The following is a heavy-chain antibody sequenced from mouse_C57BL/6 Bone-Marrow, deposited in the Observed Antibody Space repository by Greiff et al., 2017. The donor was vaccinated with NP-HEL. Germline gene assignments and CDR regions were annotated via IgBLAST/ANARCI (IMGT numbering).Heavy chain of an antibody. Sequence: EVQLQQSGPELVKPGASVKIPCKASGYTFTDYNMDWVKQSHGKSLEWIGDINPNNGGTIYNQKFKGKATLTVDKSSSTAYMELRSLTSEDTAVYYCARGAYDYYAMEYWGQGTSVTVSS. D-gene: IGHD6-5*01. CDR3: ARGAYDYYAMEY. CDR2: INPNNGGT. CDR1: GYTFTDYN. J-gene: IGHJ4*01. V-gene: IGHV1-18*01.